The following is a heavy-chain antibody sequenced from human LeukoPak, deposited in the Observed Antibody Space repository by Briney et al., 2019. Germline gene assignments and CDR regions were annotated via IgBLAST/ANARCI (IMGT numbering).Heavy chain of an antibody. CDR1: GFTFSTYV. V-gene: IGHV3-64D*06. J-gene: IGHJ4*02. CDR2: ISSNGDNT. CDR3: VRGTGY. Sequence: QSGGSLRLSCSVSGFTFSTYVMHWVRQAPGRRLEYVSAISSNGDNTYYADPVKGRFTITRDNSKNTLYLQMSSLRADDAAVYYCVRGTGYWGQGTLVTVSS.